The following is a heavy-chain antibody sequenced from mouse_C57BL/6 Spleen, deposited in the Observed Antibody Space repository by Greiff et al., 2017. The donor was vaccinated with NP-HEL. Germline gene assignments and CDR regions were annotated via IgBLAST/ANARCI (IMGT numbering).Heavy chain of an antibody. V-gene: IGHV5-6*01. CDR1: GFTFSSYG. CDR3: ARPDDYDRYFDY. D-gene: IGHD2-4*01. CDR2: ISSGGSYT. J-gene: IGHJ2*01. Sequence: EVQGVESGGDLVKPGGSLKLSCAASGFTFSSYGMSWVRQTPDKRLEWVATISSGGSYTYYPDSVKGRFTISRDNAKNTLYLQMSSLKSEDTAMYYCARPDDYDRYFDYWGQGTTLTVSS.